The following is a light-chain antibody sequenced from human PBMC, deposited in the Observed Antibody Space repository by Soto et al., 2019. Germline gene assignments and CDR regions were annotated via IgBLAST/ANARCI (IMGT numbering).Light chain of an antibody. CDR3: CSYAGTYSWV. V-gene: IGLV2-11*01. CDR1: SSDIGVYNY. CDR2: DVR. Sequence: QSALTQPRSVSGSPGQSVTISCTGTSSDIGVYNYVSWYQRYPGKAPKLIIYDVRKRPSGVPDRFSASKSGNTASLTISGLQAEDEADYHCCSYAGTYSWVFGGGTKLTVL. J-gene: IGLJ3*02.